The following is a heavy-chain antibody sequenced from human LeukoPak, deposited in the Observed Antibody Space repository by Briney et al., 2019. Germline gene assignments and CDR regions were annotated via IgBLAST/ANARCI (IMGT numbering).Heavy chain of an antibody. D-gene: IGHD3-22*01. J-gene: IGHJ4*02. CDR2: ISAYNGNT. CDR1: GYTFTSYG. Sequence: ASVKVSCKASGYTFTSYGISWVRQAPGQGLEWMGWISAYNGNTNYAQKLQGRVTTTTDTSTSTAYMELRSLRSGDTAVYYCARDLYYDSSGRGGYWGQGTLVTVSS. V-gene: IGHV1-18*01. CDR3: ARDLYYDSSGRGGY.